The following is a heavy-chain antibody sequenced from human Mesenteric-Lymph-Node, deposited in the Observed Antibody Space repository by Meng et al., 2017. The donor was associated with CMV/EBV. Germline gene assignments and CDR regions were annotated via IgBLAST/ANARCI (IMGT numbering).Heavy chain of an antibody. CDR3: GGEPLAARPLAVEE. D-gene: IGHD6-6*01. J-gene: IGHJ4*01. CDR1: GFTFSSYD. V-gene: IGHV3-13*01. Sequence: GGSLRLSCAASGFTFSSYDMHWVRQATGKGLEWVSAIGTAGDTYYPGSVKGRFTISRDNPNNTLYLQMTGLRPEDTAVYYCGGEPLAARPLAVEEWGQGTLVTVSS. CDR2: IGTAGDT.